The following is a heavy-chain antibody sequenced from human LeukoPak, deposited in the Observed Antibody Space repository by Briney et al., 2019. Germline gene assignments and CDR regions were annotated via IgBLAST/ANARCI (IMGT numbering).Heavy chain of an antibody. V-gene: IGHV4-34*01. CDR1: GGSFSGYY. Sequence: SETLSLTCAVYGGSFSGYYWSWIRQPPGKGLEWIGEINHSGSTNYNPSLKSRVTISVDTSKNQFSLKLGSVTAADTAVYYCARGLRGGSGPAHFDSWGQGALVAVSS. J-gene: IGHJ4*02. CDR2: INHSGST. D-gene: IGHD5-24*01. CDR3: ARGLRGGSGPAHFDS.